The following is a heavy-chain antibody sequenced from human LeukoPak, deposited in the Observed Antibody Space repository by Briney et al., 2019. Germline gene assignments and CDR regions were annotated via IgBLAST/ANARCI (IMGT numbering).Heavy chain of an antibody. V-gene: IGHV1-69*05. Sequence: ASVKVSCKASGGTFSSYAISWVRQAPGQGLEWMGGIIPIFGTANYAQKFQGRVTITTDESTSTAYMELGSLRSEDTAVYYCATTRYQLLYFDYWGQGTLVAVSS. CDR1: GGTFSSYA. J-gene: IGHJ4*02. CDR3: ATTRYQLLYFDY. D-gene: IGHD2-2*02. CDR2: IIPIFGTA.